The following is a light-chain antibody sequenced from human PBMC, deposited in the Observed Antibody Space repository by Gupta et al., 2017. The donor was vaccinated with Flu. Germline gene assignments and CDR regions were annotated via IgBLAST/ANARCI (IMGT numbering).Light chain of an antibody. Sequence: DIQMTQSPSTLSAFVGDRVTITCRASQTISVWLAWYQQKPGKAPKPLIYKTSNLESGVPSRFSGSGSGTEFTLTIISVQPDDVASDYCQQYDDYPLTFGPGTKVESK. J-gene: IGKJ3*01. CDR2: KTS. CDR3: QQYDDYPLT. V-gene: IGKV1-5*03. CDR1: QTISVW.